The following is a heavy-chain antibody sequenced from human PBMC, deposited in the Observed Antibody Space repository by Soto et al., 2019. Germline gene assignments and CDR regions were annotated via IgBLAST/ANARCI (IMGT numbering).Heavy chain of an antibody. D-gene: IGHD3-9*01. V-gene: IGHV4-59*01. CDR2: INDSGRV. CDR3: ARSMGGDILTKRWFDP. J-gene: IGHJ5*02. CDR1: GGSISNYY. Sequence: PSETLSLTCTASGGSISNYYWNWIRQSPGKGLEWIGYINDSGRVKYNPSLKSRVTISVDASKNQFSLKLTSVTAADTAVYYCARSMGGDILTKRWFDPWGQGTLVTSPQ.